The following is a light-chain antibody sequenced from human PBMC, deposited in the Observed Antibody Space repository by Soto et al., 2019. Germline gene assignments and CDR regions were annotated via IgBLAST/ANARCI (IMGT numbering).Light chain of an antibody. J-gene: IGKJ1*01. V-gene: IGKV3D-15*01. CDR3: QQYNNWPPWT. Sequence: EVVMTQSPATLPVSPGDRVTLSCRASQSVGSNLAWYQQRPGQPPRLLIYGASTRDTGVPTRFSGSGSGTEFTLTITNLQSEDFAVYYCQQYNNWPPWTFGQGTKVEIK. CDR2: GAS. CDR1: QSVGSN.